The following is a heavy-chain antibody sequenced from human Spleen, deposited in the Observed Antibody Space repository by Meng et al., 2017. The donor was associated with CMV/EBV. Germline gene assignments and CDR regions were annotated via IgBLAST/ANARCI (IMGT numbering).Heavy chain of an antibody. CDR3: AREQWLVYYFDY. D-gene: IGHD6-19*01. J-gene: IGHJ4*02. Sequence: CKASGYTFTGYYMNWVRQAPGQGLEWMGWINPNSGGTNYAQKFQGRVTMTRDTSISTVYMELSSLRSDDTAVCFCAREQWLVYYFDYWGQGTLVTVSS. CDR1: GYTFTGYY. V-gene: IGHV1-2*02. CDR2: INPNSGGT.